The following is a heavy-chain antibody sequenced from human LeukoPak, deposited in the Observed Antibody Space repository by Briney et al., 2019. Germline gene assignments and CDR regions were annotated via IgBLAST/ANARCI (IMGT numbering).Heavy chain of an antibody. D-gene: IGHD2-2*01. V-gene: IGHV4-30-4*08. CDR2: IYYSGST. CDR1: GGSISSGDYY. J-gene: IGHJ6*03. Sequence: SETLSLTCTVSGGSISSGDYYWSWSRQPPGKGLEWIVYIYYSGSTYDNPSLKSRVTISVKTTKNKFSLKLSSVTAADTAVYYCAREVSGVVVPAANYYYYMDVWGKGTTVTVSS. CDR3: AREVSGVVVPAANYYYYMDV.